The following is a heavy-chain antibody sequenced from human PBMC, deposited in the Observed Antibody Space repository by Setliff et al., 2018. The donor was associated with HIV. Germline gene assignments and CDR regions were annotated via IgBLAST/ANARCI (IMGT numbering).Heavy chain of an antibody. CDR3: TTLLSGVGTDVFDI. CDR1: GFTVSTNY. V-gene: IGHV3-66*02. CDR2: IYTGGST. J-gene: IGHJ3*02. Sequence: SLRLSCAASGFTVSTNYMSWVRQAPGKGLEWVSIIYTGGSTYYADSVKGRFTISRDNSKNTLYLQMNSLRAEDTAVYYCTTLLSGVGTDVFDIWGQGTMVTVSS. D-gene: IGHD2-15*01.